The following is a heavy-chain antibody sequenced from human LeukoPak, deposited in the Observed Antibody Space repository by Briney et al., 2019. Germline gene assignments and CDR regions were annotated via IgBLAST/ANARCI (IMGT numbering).Heavy chain of an antibody. V-gene: IGHV4-59*12. Sequence: PSETLSLTCRVSGASISGYYWSWIRQPPGKGLEWIGHMYYSGGTTYNPSLESRVTMSVDTSKNQFSLKLSSVTAADTAVYYCARTAYEMGYDSGGYYFDYWGQGTLVTVSS. CDR2: MYYSGGT. D-gene: IGHD3-22*01. J-gene: IGHJ4*02. CDR3: ARTAYEMGYDSGGYYFDY. CDR1: GASISGYY.